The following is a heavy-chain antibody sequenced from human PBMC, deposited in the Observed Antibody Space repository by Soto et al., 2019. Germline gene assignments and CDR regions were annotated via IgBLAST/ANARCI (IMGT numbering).Heavy chain of an antibody. D-gene: IGHD3-22*01. J-gene: IGHJ3*02. CDR2: TNSNGGST. CDR3: VKGRSSGYAGAFDI. Sequence: GGSLRLCCSASGFTFSSYAMHWVRQAPGKGLEYVSTTNSNGGSTYYADSVKGRFTISRDNSKNTLYLQMSSLRAEDTAVYYCVKGRSSGYAGAFDIWGQGTMVTVSS. V-gene: IGHV3-64D*06. CDR1: GFTFSSYA.